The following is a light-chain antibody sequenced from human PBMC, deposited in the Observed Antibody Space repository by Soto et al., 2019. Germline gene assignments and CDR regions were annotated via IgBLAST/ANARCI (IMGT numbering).Light chain of an antibody. CDR3: QSYNDWPFA. CDR1: ESLFGF. J-gene: IGKJ2*01. CDR2: GVS. Sequence: DIVLTQSPATLSVSPGDRVTLSCRASESLFGFLAWYQQKPGQAPRLLMYGVSTRATGILARFSGGGSATDFTLTISSLQSEDSAFYFCQSYNDWPFASGLGTRLEI. V-gene: IGKV3-15*01.